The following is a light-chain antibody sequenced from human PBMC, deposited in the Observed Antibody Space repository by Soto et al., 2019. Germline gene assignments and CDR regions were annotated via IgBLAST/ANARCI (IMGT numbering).Light chain of an antibody. CDR1: QRGSSSY. CDR3: QQYGSAAWP. J-gene: IGKJ1*01. V-gene: IGKV3-20*01. CDR2: GAS. Sequence: MVLTQSPGTLSLSPGESVTISCRASQRGSSSYFAWAQHKPGQAPRLLIYGASSRATGLADRFRGSGSVTEFNLTVSRLEAEYFAVYSCQQYGSAAWPFGQGTQVEIK.